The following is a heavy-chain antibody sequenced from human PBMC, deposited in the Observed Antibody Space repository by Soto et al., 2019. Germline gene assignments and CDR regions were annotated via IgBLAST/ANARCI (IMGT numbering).Heavy chain of an antibody. V-gene: IGHV3-13*01. D-gene: IGHD3-10*01. CDR1: GFTFSSYD. Sequence: GGSLRLSCAASGFTFSSYDMHWVRQATGKGLEWVSAIGTAGDTYYPGSVKGRFTISRENAKNSLYLQMNSLRAEDTAVYYCAREGGVVRGYGMDVWGQGTTVTVSS. CDR2: IGTAGDT. J-gene: IGHJ6*02. CDR3: AREGGVVRGYGMDV.